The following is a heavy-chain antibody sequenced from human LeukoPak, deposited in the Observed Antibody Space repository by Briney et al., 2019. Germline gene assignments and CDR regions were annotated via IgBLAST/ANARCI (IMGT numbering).Heavy chain of an antibody. CDR3: ARDPGRFYYGLEYFDS. CDR2: ISYDGSNK. CDR1: GFTFNNYA. V-gene: IGHV3-30-3*01. D-gene: IGHD3-3*01. J-gene: IGHJ4*02. Sequence: GGSLRLSCAASGFTFNNYAIHWVRQTPGEGLEWVAVISYDGSNKYYVDSVRGRFTISRDNSKNTLYLQMDSLRPDDTAIYYCARDPGRFYYGLEYFDSWGQGTLVTVSS.